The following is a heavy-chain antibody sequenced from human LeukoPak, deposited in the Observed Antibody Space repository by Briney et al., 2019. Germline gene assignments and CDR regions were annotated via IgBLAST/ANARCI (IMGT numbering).Heavy chain of an antibody. V-gene: IGHV4-4*02. CDR2: IYHSGST. CDR3: ARACYDSSGYYYVPNYYYYYMDV. J-gene: IGHJ6*03. CDR1: GGSISSSNW. D-gene: IGHD3-22*01. Sequence: PSETLSLTCAVSGGSISSSNWWSWVRPPPGKGLEWIGEIYHSGSTNYNPSLKSRVTISVDKSKNQFSLKLSSVTAADTAVYYCARACYDSSGYYYVPNYYYYYMDVWGKGTTVTVSS.